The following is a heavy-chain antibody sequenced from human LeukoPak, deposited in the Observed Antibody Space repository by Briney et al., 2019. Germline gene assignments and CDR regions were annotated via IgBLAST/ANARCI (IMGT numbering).Heavy chain of an antibody. V-gene: IGHV3-23*01. J-gene: IGHJ6*03. CDR3: AKDGWGKQQLWYYYYYYYYMDV. Sequence: PGGSLRLSCAASGFTFSSYAMSWVRQAPGKGLEWVSAISGSGGSTYYADSVKGRFTISRDNSKNTLYLQMNSLRAEDTAVYYCAKDGWGKQQLWYYYYYYYYMDVWGKGTTVTVSS. CDR2: ISGSGGST. CDR1: GFTFSSYA. D-gene: IGHD5-18*01.